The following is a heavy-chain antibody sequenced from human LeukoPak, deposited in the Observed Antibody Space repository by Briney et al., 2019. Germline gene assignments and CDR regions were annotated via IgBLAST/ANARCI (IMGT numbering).Heavy chain of an antibody. CDR3: AKDFAGDRDY. J-gene: IGHJ4*02. D-gene: IGHD4-17*01. CDR2: VNPNGITT. V-gene: IGHV3-74*01. CDR1: GFIFRNYW. Sequence: GGSLRLSCAASGFIFRNYWMHWVRQAPGKGLVWVARVNPNGITTTYTDSVKGRFTISRDNAKNTLYLQMNSLRAEDTAVYYCAKDFAGDRDYWGQGTLVTVSS.